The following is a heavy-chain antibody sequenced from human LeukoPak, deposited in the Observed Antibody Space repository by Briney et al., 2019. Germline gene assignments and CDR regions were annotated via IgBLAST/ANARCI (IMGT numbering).Heavy chain of an antibody. CDR2: INPNSGGT. Sequence: GASVKVSCKASGYTFTGYYMHWVRQAPGQGLEWMGWINPNSGGTNYAQKFQGRVTMTRGTSISTAYMELSRLRSDDTAVYYCAREWRQQLVQGRHGMDVWGQGTTVTVSS. D-gene: IGHD6-13*01. CDR1: GYTFTGYY. V-gene: IGHV1-2*02. J-gene: IGHJ6*02. CDR3: AREWRQQLVQGRHGMDV.